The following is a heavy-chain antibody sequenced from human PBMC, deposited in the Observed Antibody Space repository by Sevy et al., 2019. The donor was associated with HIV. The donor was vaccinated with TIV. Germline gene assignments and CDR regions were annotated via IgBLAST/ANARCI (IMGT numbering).Heavy chain of an antibody. CDR2: INSDGSST. Sequence: GVSLRLSCAASGFSFSIYWMHWVRQVPGKGLVWVSRINSDGSSTTYADSVKGRFTFSRDNAKNTLFLQMNSLRVEDTAVYYCVREGVGGYSYGFDYWGQGTLVTVSS. CDR1: GFSFSIYW. CDR3: VREGVGGYSYGFDY. D-gene: IGHD5-18*01. J-gene: IGHJ4*02. V-gene: IGHV3-74*03.